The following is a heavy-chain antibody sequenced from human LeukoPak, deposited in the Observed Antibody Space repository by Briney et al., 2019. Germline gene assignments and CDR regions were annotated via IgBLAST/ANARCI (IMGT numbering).Heavy chain of an antibody. Sequence: GVSLRLSCAASGFTFSSYSMNRVRQAPGKGLEWVSTISSSSSYIYYADSVKGRFTISRDNAKNSLYLQMNSLRAEDTAVYYCAGDVGEDAFDIWGQGTMVTVSS. CDR2: ISSSSSYI. CDR1: GFTFSSYS. J-gene: IGHJ3*02. CDR3: AGDVGEDAFDI. V-gene: IGHV3-21*01.